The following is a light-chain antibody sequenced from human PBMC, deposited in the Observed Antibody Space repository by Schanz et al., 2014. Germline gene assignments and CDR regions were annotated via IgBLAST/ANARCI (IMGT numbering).Light chain of an antibody. J-gene: IGLJ2*01. CDR2: SNN. Sequence: QSVLTQPPSASGTPGQRVTISCSGSSSNIGSNTVNWYQQLPGTAPKLLIYSNNQRPSGVPDRFSGSKSGTSASLAISGLPSEDEADYYCAAWAYSLNALVFGGGTQLPVL. CDR3: AAWAYSLNALV. CDR1: SSNIGSNT. V-gene: IGLV1-44*01.